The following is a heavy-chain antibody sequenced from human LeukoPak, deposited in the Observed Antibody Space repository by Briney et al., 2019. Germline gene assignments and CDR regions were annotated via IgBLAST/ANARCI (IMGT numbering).Heavy chain of an antibody. D-gene: IGHD2-15*01. J-gene: IGHJ3*01. V-gene: IGHV4-39*01. CDR3: ARHLEAVVVVAA. Sequence: PSETLSLTCTVSGGSISSSSYYWGWIRQPPGKGLEWIGSIYYSGSTYYNPSLKSRVTISVDTSKNQLSLKLSSVTAADTAVYYCARHLEAVVVVAAWGQGTMVTVSS. CDR1: GGSISSSSYY. CDR2: IYYSGST.